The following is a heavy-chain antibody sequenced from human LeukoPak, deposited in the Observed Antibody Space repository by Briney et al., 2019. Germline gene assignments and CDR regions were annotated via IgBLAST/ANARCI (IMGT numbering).Heavy chain of an antibody. J-gene: IGHJ3*02. CDR2: ISSYGGTI. Sequence: GGSLRLSCSASGFTFSSYAMHWVRQATGKGLEHVSAISSYGGTIYYADSVKGKFTISRDNSKNTLYLQMSSLRAEDTAVYYCVKVGSSATVVNAFDIWGQGTMVTVSS. D-gene: IGHD4-23*01. CDR1: GFTFSSYA. V-gene: IGHV3-64D*06. CDR3: VKVGSSATVVNAFDI.